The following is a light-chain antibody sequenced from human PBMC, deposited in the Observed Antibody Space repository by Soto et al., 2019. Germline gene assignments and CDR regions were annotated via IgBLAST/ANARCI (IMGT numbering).Light chain of an antibody. J-gene: IGKJ2*01. V-gene: IGKV3-20*01. CDR2: GAS. Sequence: EIVLTQSPGTLSLSPGERATLSCRATQSVSSSYLAWYQQKPGQAPKLLIYGASSRATGLPDRFRGSGSGTDFTLTISRLEPEDFAVYYCQLYGSSPYTFGQGTKLEIK. CDR1: QSVSSSY. CDR3: QLYGSSPYT.